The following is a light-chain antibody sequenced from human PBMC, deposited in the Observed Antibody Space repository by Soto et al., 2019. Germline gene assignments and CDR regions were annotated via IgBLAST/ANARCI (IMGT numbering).Light chain of an antibody. CDR1: SSDVGGYNY. V-gene: IGLV2-14*03. CDR2: DVN. CDR3: SXHSSSSTLVV. J-gene: IGLJ2*01. Sequence: QSALTQPASMSGSPGQSITISCTGTSSDVGGYNYVSWYRQHPGKAPKLMIYDVNNRPSGVSXRFSGSKSGNTASLTISGXXXEXEXXXXXSXHSSSSTLVVFGGGTKVTVL.